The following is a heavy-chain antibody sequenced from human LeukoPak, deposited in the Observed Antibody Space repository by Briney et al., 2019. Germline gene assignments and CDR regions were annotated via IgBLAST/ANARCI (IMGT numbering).Heavy chain of an antibody. V-gene: IGHV4-39*01. CDR2: IYYSGST. CDR1: GGSISSGGYY. D-gene: IGHD6-13*01. CDR3: ARLTTMYSSSWYFDY. J-gene: IGHJ4*02. Sequence: SETLSLTCTVSGGSISSGGYYWGWIRQPPGKGLEWIGSIYYSGSTYYNPSLKSRVTISVDTSKNQFSLKLSSVTAADTAVYYCARLTTMYSSSWYFDYWGRGTLVTVSS.